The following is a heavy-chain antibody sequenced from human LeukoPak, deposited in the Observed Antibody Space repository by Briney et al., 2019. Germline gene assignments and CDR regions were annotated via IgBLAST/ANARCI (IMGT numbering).Heavy chain of an antibody. CDR3: AKAHSGYDFIDY. V-gene: IGHV3-30*18. J-gene: IGHJ4*02. Sequence: GGSLRLSCVTSGFIFSSYGMHWVRQAPGKGLEWVAVISYDGSNKYYADSVKGRFTISRDNSKNTLYLQMNSLRAEDTAVYYCAKAHSGYDFIDYWGQGTLVTVSS. CDR2: ISYDGSNK. D-gene: IGHD5-12*01. CDR1: GFIFSSYG.